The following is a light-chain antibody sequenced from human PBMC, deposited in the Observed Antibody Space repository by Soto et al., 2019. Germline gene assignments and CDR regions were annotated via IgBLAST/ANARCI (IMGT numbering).Light chain of an antibody. CDR3: SSFEASNNLL. J-gene: IGLJ2*01. Sequence: QSVLTQPPSASGSPGQSVTISCTGTSSDVGGYNYVSWYQQHPGKAPKLMIYEVSKWPSGVPDRFSGSKSGNTASLTVSGLQVEDEADYYCSSFEASNNLLFGGGTKLTVL. V-gene: IGLV2-8*01. CDR1: SSDVGGYNY. CDR2: EVS.